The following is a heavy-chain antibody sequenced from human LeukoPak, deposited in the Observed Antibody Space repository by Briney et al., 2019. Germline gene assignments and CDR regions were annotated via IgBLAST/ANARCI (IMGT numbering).Heavy chain of an antibody. Sequence: ASVKVSCKASGYTFTGYYMHWVRQAPGQGLEWMGWINPNSGGTNYAQKFQGRVTMTRDTSISTAYMELSRLRSDDTAVYYCARGLRLLWFGELAPCDYWGQGTLVTVSS. CDR2: INPNSGGT. CDR3: ARGLRLLWFGELAPCDY. D-gene: IGHD3-10*01. V-gene: IGHV1-2*02. J-gene: IGHJ4*02. CDR1: GYTFTGYY.